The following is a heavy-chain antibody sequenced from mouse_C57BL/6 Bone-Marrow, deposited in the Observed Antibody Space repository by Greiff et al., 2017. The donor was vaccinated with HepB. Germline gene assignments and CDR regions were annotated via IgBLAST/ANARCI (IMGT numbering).Heavy chain of an antibody. J-gene: IGHJ2*01. CDR2: IWSGGST. V-gene: IGHV2-2*01. CDR3: ARRLGEGYFDY. D-gene: IGHD4-1*01. Sequence: VQRVESGPGLVQPSQSLSITCTVSGFSLTSYGVHWVRQSPGKGLEWLGVIWSGGSTDYNAAFISRLSISKDNSKSQVFVKMNSLQADDTAIYYCARRLGEGYFDYWGQGTTLTVSS. CDR1: GFSLTSYG.